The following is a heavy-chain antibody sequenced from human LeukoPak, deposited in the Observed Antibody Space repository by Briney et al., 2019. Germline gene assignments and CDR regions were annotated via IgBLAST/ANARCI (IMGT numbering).Heavy chain of an antibody. V-gene: IGHV1-69*05. CDR2: IIPIFGTA. CDR1: GGTFSSYA. CDR3: AREVLLLASGSGYLDY. Sequence: SVKVSCKASGGTFSSYAISWVRQAPGQGLEWMGGIIPIFGTANYAQKFQGRVTITTDESTSTAYMELSSLRSEDTAVYYCAREVLLLASGSGYLDYWGQGTLVTVSS. J-gene: IGHJ4*02. D-gene: IGHD3-22*01.